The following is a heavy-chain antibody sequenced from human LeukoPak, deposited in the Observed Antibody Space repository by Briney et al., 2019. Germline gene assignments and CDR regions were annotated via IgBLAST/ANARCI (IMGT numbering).Heavy chain of an antibody. J-gene: IGHJ5*02. CDR1: GGSISSYH. CDR3: AREGSHGSGSYHSWFDP. CDR2: IYYSGST. D-gene: IGHD3-10*01. V-gene: IGHV4-59*12. Sequence: SETLSLTCTVSGGSISSYHWSWIRQPPGKGREWIGYIYYSGSTNYNPSLKSRVTISVDTSKNQFSLWLNSVTAADTAVYYCAREGSHGSGSYHSWFDPWGQGTLVTVSS.